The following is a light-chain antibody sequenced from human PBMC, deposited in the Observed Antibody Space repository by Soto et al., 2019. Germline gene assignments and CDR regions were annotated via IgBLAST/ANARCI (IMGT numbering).Light chain of an antibody. CDR3: HSYDNSLSGSGV. CDR1: SSNIGAGYD. CDR2: GNS. Sequence: QSVLTQPPSVSGAPGQRVTISCTGSSSNIGAGYDVHWYQQLPGTAPKLLIYGNSNRPSGVPDRFSGSKSGTSASLAITGLQAEDEADYYCHSYDNSLSGSGVFGGGTQLTVL. J-gene: IGLJ3*02. V-gene: IGLV1-40*01.